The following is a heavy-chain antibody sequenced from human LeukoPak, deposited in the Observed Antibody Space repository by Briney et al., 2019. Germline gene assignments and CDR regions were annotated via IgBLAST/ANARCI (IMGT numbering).Heavy chain of an antibody. V-gene: IGHV3-48*03. CDR1: GFTFSNYE. Sequence: GGSLRLSCAASGFTFSNYEMNCFLQAPGKGLEGVSYISSSGSTIYYADSVKGRFTISRDNAKNSLYLQMNSLRAEDTAVYYCAELGTTMIGGVWGKGTTVTISS. J-gene: IGHJ6*04. D-gene: IGHD3-10*02. CDR3: AELGTTMIGGV. CDR2: ISSSGSTI.